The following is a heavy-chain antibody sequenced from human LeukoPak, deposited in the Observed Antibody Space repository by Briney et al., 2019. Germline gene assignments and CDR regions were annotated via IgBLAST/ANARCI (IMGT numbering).Heavy chain of an antibody. V-gene: IGHV4-34*01. J-gene: IGHJ5*02. CDR3: ATRVPDCSSTSCYGGFDP. D-gene: IGHD2-2*01. CDR1: GGSFSGYY. CDR2: INHSGST. Sequence: PSETLSLTCAVYGGSFSGYYWSWFRQPPGKGLEWIGEINHSGSTNYNPSLKSRVTISVDTSKNQFSLKLSSVTAADTAVYYCATRVPDCSSTSCYGGFDPWGQGTLVTVSS.